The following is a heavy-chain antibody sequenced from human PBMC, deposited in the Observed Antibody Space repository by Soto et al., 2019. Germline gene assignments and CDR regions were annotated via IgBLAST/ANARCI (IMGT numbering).Heavy chain of an antibody. D-gene: IGHD6-19*01. CDR3: ARAVAVPADFDY. CDR2: INAGNGNT. J-gene: IGHJ4*02. Sequence: QVQLVQSEAEEKKPGASVNVSCKASGYTFTGYAMHWVRQAPGQRLEWMGWINAGNGNTKYSQKFQGRVTITRDTSASTAYMELSSLRSEDTAVYYCARAVAVPADFDYWGQGTLVTVSS. CDR1: GYTFTGYA. V-gene: IGHV1-3*05.